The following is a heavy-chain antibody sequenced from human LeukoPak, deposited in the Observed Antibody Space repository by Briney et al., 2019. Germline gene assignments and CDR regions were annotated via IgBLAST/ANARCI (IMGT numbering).Heavy chain of an antibody. D-gene: IGHD2-15*01. Sequence: PSETLSLTCTVSGGSISSYYWSWIRRPPGKGLEWIGYIYYSGSTNYNPSLKSRVTISVDTSKNQFSLKLSSVTAADTAVYYCARAVAAPDAFDIWGQGTMVTVSS. CDR3: ARAVAAPDAFDI. V-gene: IGHV4-59*01. J-gene: IGHJ3*02. CDR1: GGSISSYY. CDR2: IYYSGST.